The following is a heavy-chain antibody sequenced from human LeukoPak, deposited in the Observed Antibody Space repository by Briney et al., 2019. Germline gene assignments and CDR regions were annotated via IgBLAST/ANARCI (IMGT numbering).Heavy chain of an antibody. Sequence: ASVKVSCKASGYSFTGYYMHWVRQAPGQGLEWMGWINPNSGDTKYAQKFQGRVTMTRDTSISTAYMELSRLRSDDTAVYYCARDKWVISRFLDYWGQGTLVTVSS. CDR2: INPNSGDT. D-gene: IGHD1-26*01. CDR3: ARDKWVISRFLDY. V-gene: IGHV1-2*02. J-gene: IGHJ4*02. CDR1: GYSFTGYY.